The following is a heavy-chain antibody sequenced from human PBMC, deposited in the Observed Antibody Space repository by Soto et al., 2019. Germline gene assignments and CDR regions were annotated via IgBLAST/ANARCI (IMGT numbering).Heavy chain of an antibody. J-gene: IGHJ4*02. Sequence: GGSLRLSCAASGFTFDDYAMHWVRQAPGKGLEWVSLISWDGGSTYYADSVKGRFTISRDNSKNSLYLQMNSLRAEDTALYYCAKNYYDSSGYYFDYWGQGTLVTVSS. V-gene: IGHV3-43D*03. CDR2: ISWDGGST. CDR1: GFTFDDYA. CDR3: AKNYYDSSGYYFDY. D-gene: IGHD3-22*01.